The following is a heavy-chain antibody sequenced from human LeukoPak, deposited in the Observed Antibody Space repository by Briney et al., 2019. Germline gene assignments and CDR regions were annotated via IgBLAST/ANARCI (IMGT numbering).Heavy chain of an antibody. CDR1: YW. J-gene: IGHJ3*01. V-gene: IGHV5-51*01. CDR2: IYPGDSDT. D-gene: IGHD2-15*01. Sequence: YWIGWVRQMPGKGLEWMGIIYPGDSDTRYGPSFQGQVTISADKSISTACLQWSSLKASDTAMYYCARRDCSGGSCYSGYGAFDFWGQGTMVTVSS. CDR3: ARRDCSGGSCYSGYGAFDF.